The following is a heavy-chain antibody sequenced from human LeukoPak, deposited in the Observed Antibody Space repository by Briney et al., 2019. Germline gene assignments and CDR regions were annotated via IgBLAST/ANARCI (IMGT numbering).Heavy chain of an antibody. J-gene: IGHJ6*03. CDR1: GGTFSSYA. CDR2: IIPIFGTA. D-gene: IGHD2-21*02. V-gene: IGHV1-69*06. CDR3: AGNIVVVTAIPSYYYYYYMDV. Sequence: ASVKVSCKASGGTFSSYAISWVRQAPGQGLEWMGGIIPIFGTANYAQKFQGRVTITADKSTSTAYMELSSLRSEDTAMYYCAGNIVVVTAIPSYYYYYYMDVWGKGTTVTVSS.